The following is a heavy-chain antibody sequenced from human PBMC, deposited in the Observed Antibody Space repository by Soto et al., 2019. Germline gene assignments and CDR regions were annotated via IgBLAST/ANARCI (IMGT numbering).Heavy chain of an antibody. D-gene: IGHD3-22*01. J-gene: IGHJ6*02. CDR3: AKGGVYDSSYYYYGMDV. Sequence: GGSLRLSCAASGFSFSNAWINWVRQAPGKGLEWVAVISYDGSNKYYADSVKGRFTISRDNSKNTLYLQMNSLRAEDTAVYYCAKGGVYDSSYYYYGMDVWGQGTTVTVSS. V-gene: IGHV3-30*18. CDR2: ISYDGSNK. CDR1: GFSFSNAW.